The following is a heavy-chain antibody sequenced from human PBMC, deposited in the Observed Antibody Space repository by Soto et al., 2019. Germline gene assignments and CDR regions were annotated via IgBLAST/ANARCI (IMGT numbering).Heavy chain of an antibody. V-gene: IGHV1-18*01. CDR3: GRCLTDSDAMDV. CDR1: GYSFTSYG. CDR2: ISPYNGRT. J-gene: IGHJ6*02. D-gene: IGHD2-8*02. Sequence: QVHLVQSGAEVEKPGASVKVSCTASGYSFTSYGIAWVRQAPGQGPEWMGWISPYNGRTNYEQNVKGRVVMTTDISTNTVYLELRSLTSDDKAMYYCGRCLTDSDAMDVWGQGTTVTVSS.